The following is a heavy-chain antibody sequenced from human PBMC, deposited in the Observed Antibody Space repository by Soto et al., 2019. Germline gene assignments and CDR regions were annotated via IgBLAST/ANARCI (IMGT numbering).Heavy chain of an antibody. Sequence: PGGSLRLSCAASGFTFSSYSMNWVRQAPGKGLEWVSSISSSSSYIYYADSVKGRFTISRDNAKNSLYLQMNSLRAEDTAVYYCATTRWLQSSEFDYWGQVTLVTFSS. D-gene: IGHD5-12*01. CDR3: ATTRWLQSSEFDY. CDR2: ISSSSSYI. CDR1: GFTFSSYS. J-gene: IGHJ4*02. V-gene: IGHV3-21*01.